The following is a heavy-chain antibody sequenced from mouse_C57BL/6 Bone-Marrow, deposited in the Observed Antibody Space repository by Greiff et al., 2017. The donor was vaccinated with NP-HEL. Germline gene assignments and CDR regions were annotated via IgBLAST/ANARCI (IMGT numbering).Heavy chain of an antibody. Sequence: EVQLQQSGAELVRPGASVKLSCTASGFNIKDDYMHWVKQRPEQGLEWIGWIDPENGDTEYASKFQGKATITADTSSNTAYLQLSSLTSEDTAVYYCASCYDYDWGQGTLVTVSA. J-gene: IGHJ3*01. D-gene: IGHD2-4*01. CDR2: IDPENGDT. CDR1: GFNIKDDY. V-gene: IGHV14-4*01. CDR3: ASCYDYD.